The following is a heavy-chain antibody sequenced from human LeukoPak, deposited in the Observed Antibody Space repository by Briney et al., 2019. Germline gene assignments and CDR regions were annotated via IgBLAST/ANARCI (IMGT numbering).Heavy chain of an antibody. D-gene: IGHD6-19*01. CDR2: IRYDGSNK. Sequence: GGSLRLSCAASGFTFSSYGMHWVRQAPGKGLEWVAFIRYDGSNKYYADSVKGRFTIARDNSKNTLYLQMNSLRAEDTAVYYCAKEGSSGSDGMDVWGQGTTVTVSS. CDR3: AKEGSSGSDGMDV. J-gene: IGHJ6*02. V-gene: IGHV3-30*02. CDR1: GFTFSSYG.